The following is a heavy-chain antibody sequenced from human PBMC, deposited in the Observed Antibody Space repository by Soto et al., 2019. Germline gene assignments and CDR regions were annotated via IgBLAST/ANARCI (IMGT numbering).Heavy chain of an antibody. Sequence: EVQLLDSGGGLVQPGESLRLSCAASGFTITSSAMSWVRQAPGKGLEWASTTGISGRTTYYADSVKGRFTVSRDDSKNTLDLQMSSLRAEDTAVYYCATVHNTSRSFDYWGQGTPVTVSS. CDR2: TGISGRTT. J-gene: IGHJ4*02. CDR3: ATVHNTSRSFDY. D-gene: IGHD1-20*01. V-gene: IGHV3-23*01. CDR1: GFTITSSA.